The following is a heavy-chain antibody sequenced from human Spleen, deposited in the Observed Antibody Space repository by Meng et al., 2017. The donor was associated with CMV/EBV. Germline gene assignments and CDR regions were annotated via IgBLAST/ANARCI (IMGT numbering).Heavy chain of an antibody. CDR2: INHSGST. J-gene: IGHJ4*02. D-gene: IGHD1-1*01. CDR1: GGSFSGYY. Sequence: GSLRLSCAVYGGSFSGYYWTWIRQPPGKGLEWIGEINHSGSTNYNPSLKSRLTIAVDTSKNQFSLKLRSVTAADTAIYYCARMTRGTGKGPDYWGQGILVTVSS. V-gene: IGHV4-34*01. CDR3: ARMTRGTGKGPDY.